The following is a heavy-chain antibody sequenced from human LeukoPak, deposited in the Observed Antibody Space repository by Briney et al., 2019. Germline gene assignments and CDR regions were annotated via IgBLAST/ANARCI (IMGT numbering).Heavy chain of an antibody. CDR3: ARSHYDSSGYYYHYYYYGMDV. J-gene: IGHJ6*02. Sequence: PSETLSLTCTVSGGSISSYYWSWIRQPPGKGLEWIGYIYYSGSTNYNPSLKSRVSISVDTSKNQFSLKLSSVTAADTAVYYCARSHYDSSGYYYHYYYYGMDVWGQGTTVTVSS. CDR1: GGSISSYY. D-gene: IGHD3-22*01. CDR2: IYYSGST. V-gene: IGHV4-59*01.